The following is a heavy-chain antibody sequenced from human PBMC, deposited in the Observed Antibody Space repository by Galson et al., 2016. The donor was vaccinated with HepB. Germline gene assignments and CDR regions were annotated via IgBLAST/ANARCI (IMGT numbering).Heavy chain of an antibody. CDR3: AGTDGGDLTMDV. Sequence: PALVKPTQTLTLTCTISGISVSSSGMCVSWIRQPPGKALEWLALIDWDDDKYYTSSLKTRLTISKDTSKNQVVLTMTDMDPVDTATYYCAGTDGGDLTMDVWGQGTTVIVSS. CDR1: GISVSSSGMC. D-gene: IGHD2-21*02. CDR2: IDWDDDK. V-gene: IGHV2-70*13. J-gene: IGHJ6*02.